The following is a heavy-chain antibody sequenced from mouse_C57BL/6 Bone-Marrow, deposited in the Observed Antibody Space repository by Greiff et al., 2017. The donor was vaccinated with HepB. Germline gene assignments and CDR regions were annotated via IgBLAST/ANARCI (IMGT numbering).Heavy chain of an antibody. D-gene: IGHD4-1*01. Sequence: QVQLQQPGAELVKPGASVKMSCQASGYTFPSYWITWVTQRPGQGLEWIGDIYPGSGSTNYNEKFKSQATLTVDTSSSTAYMQLSSLTSEDSAVYYCARVGRGFDYWGQGTTLTVSS. CDR1: GYTFPSYW. CDR2: IYPGSGST. CDR3: ARVGRGFDY. V-gene: IGHV1-55*01. J-gene: IGHJ2*01.